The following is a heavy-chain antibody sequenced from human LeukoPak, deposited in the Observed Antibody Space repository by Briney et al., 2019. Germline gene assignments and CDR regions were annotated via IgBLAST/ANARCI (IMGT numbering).Heavy chain of an antibody. V-gene: IGHV3-48*02. CDR1: GFTFSSYS. CDR2: ISRSGGTK. CDR3: ARDVESSNWDHFDY. D-gene: IGHD6-13*01. J-gene: IGHJ4*02. Sequence: PGGSLRLSCAASGFTFSSYSMNWVRQAPGKGLEWVSYISRSGGTKYYADSVKGRFTISRDNAKNSLYLQMNSLRDEDTAVCYCARDVESSNWDHFDYWGQGTLVTVSS.